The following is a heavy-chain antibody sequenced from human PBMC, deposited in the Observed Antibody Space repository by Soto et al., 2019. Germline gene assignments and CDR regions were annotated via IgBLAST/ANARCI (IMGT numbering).Heavy chain of an antibody. J-gene: IGHJ4*02. V-gene: IGHV1-69*13. CDR1: GGTFSSYA. Sequence: ASVKVSCKASGGTFSSYAISWVRQAPGQGLEWMGGIIPIFGTANYAQKFQGRVTITADESTSTAYMELSSLRSEDTAVYYCASENGDLYYFDYWGQGTLVTVSS. CDR3: ASENGDLYYFDY. D-gene: IGHD4-17*01. CDR2: IIPIFGTA.